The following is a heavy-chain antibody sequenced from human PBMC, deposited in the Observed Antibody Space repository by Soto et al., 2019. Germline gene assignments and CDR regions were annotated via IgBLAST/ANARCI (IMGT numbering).Heavy chain of an antibody. CDR2: IYYSGFT. CDR1: GGSISSGVYY. CDR3: ARSVDP. V-gene: IGHV4-31*03. Sequence: SETLSLSCTVSGGSISSGVYYWSWIRQHPGKGLEWIGYIYYSGFTYYTPSLKSRVTMSVDTPKNQFSLKLSSVTAADTAVYYCARSVDPWGQGTLVTVSS. J-gene: IGHJ5*02.